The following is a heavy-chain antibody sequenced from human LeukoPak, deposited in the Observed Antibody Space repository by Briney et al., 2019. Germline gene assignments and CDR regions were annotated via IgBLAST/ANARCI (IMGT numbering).Heavy chain of an antibody. Sequence: PSETLSLTCTVSGGSISNYYWTWIRQPPGKGLEWIGYIYYSGSTNYNPSLKSRVTISVDTSKNQFSLKLSSVTAADTAVYYCASTIWFGELYWFDPWGQGTLVTVSS. CDR2: IYYSGST. CDR3: ASTIWFGELYWFDP. V-gene: IGHV4-59*12. D-gene: IGHD3-10*01. J-gene: IGHJ5*02. CDR1: GGSISNYY.